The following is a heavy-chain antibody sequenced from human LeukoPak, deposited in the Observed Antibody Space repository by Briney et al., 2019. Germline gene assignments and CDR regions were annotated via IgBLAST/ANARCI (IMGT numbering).Heavy chain of an antibody. V-gene: IGHV4-39*07. CDR1: GDSISSSSYY. Sequence: SETLSLTCTVSGDSISSSSYYWGWIRQPPGKGLEWIGEINHSGSTNYNPSLKSRVTISVDTSKNQFSLKLSSVTAADTAVYYCARGEIVVVPAAIPYYYYYMDVWGKGTTVTVSS. CDR2: INHSGST. D-gene: IGHD2-2*01. J-gene: IGHJ6*03. CDR3: ARGEIVVVPAAIPYYYYYMDV.